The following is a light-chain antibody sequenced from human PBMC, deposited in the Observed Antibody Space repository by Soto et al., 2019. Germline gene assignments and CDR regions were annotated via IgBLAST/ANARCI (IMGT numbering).Light chain of an antibody. Sequence: ETVMTQSPATLSVSPGERTTLSCRASQSVSRTLAWYQQRPGQTPILLFYGASTRATGIPARFSASGSGTEFTLTISSLQSEDFAVYYCQQYNNWPLTFGGGTKVAIE. CDR2: GAS. V-gene: IGKV3-15*01. CDR1: QSVSRT. J-gene: IGKJ4*01. CDR3: QQYNNWPLT.